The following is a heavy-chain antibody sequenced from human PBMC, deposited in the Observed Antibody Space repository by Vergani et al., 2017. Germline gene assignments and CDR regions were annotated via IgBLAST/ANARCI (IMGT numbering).Heavy chain of an antibody. CDR1: GFTFSSYG. CDR3: AKDRANPQRTDAFDI. J-gene: IGHJ3*02. CDR2: ISGSGGST. D-gene: IGHD4/OR15-4a*01. V-gene: IGHV3-23*04. Sequence: VQLVESGGGVVQPGRSLRLSCAASGFTFSSYGMHWVRQAPGKGLEWVSAISGSGGSTYYADSVKGRFTISRDNSKNTLYLQMNSLRAEDTAVYYCAKDRANPQRTDAFDIWGQGTMVTVSS.